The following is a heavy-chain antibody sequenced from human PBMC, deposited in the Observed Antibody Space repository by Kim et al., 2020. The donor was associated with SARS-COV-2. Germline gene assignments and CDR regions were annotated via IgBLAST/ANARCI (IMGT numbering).Heavy chain of an antibody. CDR1: GFTVSGIY. CDR3: ARGGDAWGSKHSPFDS. D-gene: IGHD3-16*01. J-gene: IGHJ4*01. V-gene: IGHV3-53*01. Sequence: GGSLRLSCAASGFTVSGIYMSWVRQAPGQGLEWVSVIYGGGNTYYADSVKGRFTISRDISTNTMYLQMNSLRVDDTAVYYCARGGDAWGSKHSPFDSWG. CDR2: IYGGGNT.